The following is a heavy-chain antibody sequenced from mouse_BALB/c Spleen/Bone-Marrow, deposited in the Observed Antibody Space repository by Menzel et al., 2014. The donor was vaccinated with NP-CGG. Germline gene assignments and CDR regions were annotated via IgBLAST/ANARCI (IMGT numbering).Heavy chain of an antibody. CDR1: GFTFSSFG. CDR2: ISSGSSTI. V-gene: IGHV5-17*02. CDR3: ARGKYGYDY. Sequence: EVMLVESGGGLVQPGGSRKLSCAASGFTFSSFGVHWVRQAPEKGLEWVAYISSGSSTIYYADTVKGRFTISRGNPKNTLFLQMTSLRSEDTAMYYCARGKYGYDYWGQGTTLTVSS. J-gene: IGHJ2*01. D-gene: IGHD2-10*02.